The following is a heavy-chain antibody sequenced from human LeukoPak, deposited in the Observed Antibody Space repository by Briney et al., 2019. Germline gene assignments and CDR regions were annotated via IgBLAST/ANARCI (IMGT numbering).Heavy chain of an antibody. D-gene: IGHD6-19*01. V-gene: IGHV1-46*01. CDR2: INPSGDST. Sequence: GASVKVSCKASGYTFTRYHMHWVRQAPGQGLEWMGIINPSGDSTRYAQKFQGRVSMTTDTSTSTAYMDLRSLRSDDTAVYYCARDLRYSSGWSASGMDVWGKGTTVTISS. CDR3: ARDLRYSSGWSASGMDV. CDR1: GYTFTRYH. J-gene: IGHJ6*03.